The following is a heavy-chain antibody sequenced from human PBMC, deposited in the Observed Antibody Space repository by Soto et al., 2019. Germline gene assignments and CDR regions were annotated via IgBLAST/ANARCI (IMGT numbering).Heavy chain of an antibody. V-gene: IGHV3-48*02. J-gene: IGHJ6*02. CDR2: ISSDSRYI. CDR1: GFTLSNYA. Sequence: EVQLVESGGGLVQPGGSLRLSCAASGFTLSNYAVNWVRQAPGKGLEWVSYISSDSRYIYHGDSVKGRFTISRDNARNSVYLQMSSLRDEDTAVYYCARIKLVDFFFINVDVYDMDVWGQGTPVTVSS. D-gene: IGHD2-15*01. CDR3: ARIKLVDFFFINVDVYDMDV.